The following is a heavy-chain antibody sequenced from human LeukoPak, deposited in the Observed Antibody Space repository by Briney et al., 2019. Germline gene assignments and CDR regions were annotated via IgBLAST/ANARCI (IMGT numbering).Heavy chain of an antibody. CDR1: SGFSSTYY. CDR3: ARFRRFSSVWFPFDY. J-gene: IGHJ4*02. CDR2: IYHTGTT. Sequence: SETLSLTCTVSSGFSSTYYWSWLRQSPGKGLEWIGFIYHTGTTDYNPSLKSRVALAVDTSKNQFSLKLTSVTAADTAVYYCARFRRFSSVWFPFDYWGQGTLVTVSS. D-gene: IGHD5/OR15-5a*01. V-gene: IGHV4-59*01.